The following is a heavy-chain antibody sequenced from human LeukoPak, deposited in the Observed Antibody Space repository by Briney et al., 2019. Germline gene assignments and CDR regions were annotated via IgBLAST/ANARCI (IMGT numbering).Heavy chain of an antibody. CDR2: ISYDGSNK. D-gene: IGHD3-22*01. V-gene: IGHV3-30*04. CDR1: GFTFSSYA. Sequence: GGSLRLSCAASGFTFSSYAMHWVRQAPGKGLEWVAVISYDGSNKYYADSVKGRFTISRDNSKNTLYLQMNSLRAEDTAVYYCAKVAITMIVVAPSFDYWGQGTLVTVSS. J-gene: IGHJ4*02. CDR3: AKVAITMIVVAPSFDY.